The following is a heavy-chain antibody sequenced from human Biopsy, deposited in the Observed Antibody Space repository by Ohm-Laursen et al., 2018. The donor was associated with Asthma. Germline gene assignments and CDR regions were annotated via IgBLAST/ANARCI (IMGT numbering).Heavy chain of an antibody. D-gene: IGHD3-10*01. CDR1: GYTFNSAG. CDR3: ASAVDYSHYYGIDV. V-gene: IGHV1-18*01. Sequence: ASVKVSCKASGYTFNSAGITWVRQAPGQGLEWMGRISVYNGNTKVAQKLQDRVTMITDTSTSTAYMELRSLRSDDTAVYVGASAVDYSHYYGIDVWGQGTTVTVS. J-gene: IGHJ6*02. CDR2: ISVYNGNT.